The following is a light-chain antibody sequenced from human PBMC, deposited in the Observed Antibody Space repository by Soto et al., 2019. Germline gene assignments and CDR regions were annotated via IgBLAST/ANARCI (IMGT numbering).Light chain of an antibody. CDR3: SSYTSSSTRV. CDR1: SSDVGGYKY. CDR2: DVS. J-gene: IGLJ1*01. Sequence: HSALTQPASVSGSPGQSITISCTGTSSDVGGYKYVSWYQQHPGKAPKLMIYDVSDRPSGVSNRFSGSKSGNTASLTISGLQAEDEADYYCSSYTSSSTRVFGTGTKLTVL. V-gene: IGLV2-14*01.